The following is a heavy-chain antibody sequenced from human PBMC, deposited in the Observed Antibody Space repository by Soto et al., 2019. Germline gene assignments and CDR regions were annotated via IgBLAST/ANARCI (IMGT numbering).Heavy chain of an antibody. J-gene: IGHJ6*02. CDR2: INPSGGST. D-gene: IGHD2-8*01. V-gene: IGHV1-46*01. Sequence: ASVKVSCKASGYTFTSYYMHWVRQAPGQGLEWMGIINPSGGSTSYAQKFQGRVTLTRDTSTSTVYMELSSLRSEDTAVYYCARDLSDGPPAYYYYGMDVWGQGTTVTVSS. CDR1: GYTFTSYY. CDR3: ARDLSDGPPAYYYYGMDV.